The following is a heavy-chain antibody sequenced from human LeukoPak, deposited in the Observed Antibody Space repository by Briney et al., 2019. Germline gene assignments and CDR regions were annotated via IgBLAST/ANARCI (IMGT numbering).Heavy chain of an antibody. D-gene: IGHD6-13*01. Sequence: ASVKVSCKAFGYTFTSNYMHWVRQAPGQGLEWMGWINPNSGGTNYAQKFQGRVTMTEDTSTDTAYMELSSLRSEDTAVYYCAAGSSSWYYFDYWGQGTLVTVSS. V-gene: IGHV1-2*02. CDR2: INPNSGGT. CDR1: GYTFTSNY. J-gene: IGHJ4*02. CDR3: AAGSSSWYYFDY.